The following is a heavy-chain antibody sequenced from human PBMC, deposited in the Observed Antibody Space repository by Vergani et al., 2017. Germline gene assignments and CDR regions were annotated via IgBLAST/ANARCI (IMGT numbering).Heavy chain of an antibody. CDR2: INPNSGGT. D-gene: IGHD6-19*01. J-gene: IGHJ4*02. Sequence: QVQLVQSGAEVKKPGASVKVSCKASGYTFTGYYMHWVRQAPGQGLEWMGWINPNSGGTNYAQKFQGRVTMTRDTSISKAYMELSRLRSDDTAVYYCARAVAGYSSGWYVSSYWGRGTLVTVSS. CDR1: GYTFTGYY. V-gene: IGHV1-2*02. CDR3: ARAVAGYSSGWYVSSY.